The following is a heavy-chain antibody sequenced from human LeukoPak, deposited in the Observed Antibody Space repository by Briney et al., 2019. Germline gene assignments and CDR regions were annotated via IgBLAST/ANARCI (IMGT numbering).Heavy chain of an antibody. Sequence: SETLYLTCTVSGYSISSDYYWGWIRQPPGKGLEWIGSIYDSESTYYNPSLKTRVTISVDTSKNQFSLKLSSVTAADTAVYYCAGGSYTQFDYWGQGTLVTVSS. CDR2: IYDSEST. D-gene: IGHD1-26*01. CDR1: GYSISSDYY. CDR3: AGGSYTQFDY. V-gene: IGHV4-38-2*02. J-gene: IGHJ4*02.